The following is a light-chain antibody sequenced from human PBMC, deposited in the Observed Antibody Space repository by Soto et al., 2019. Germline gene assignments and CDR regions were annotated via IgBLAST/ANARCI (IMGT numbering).Light chain of an antibody. Sequence: EIVLTQSPATLSLSPGERATLSFRASQSVSSYLAWYQQKPGQAPRLLISDTSNRATGIPARFSGSGSGTDFTLTISSLEPEDFAVYYCQQRSNWPIITFGQGTRLEIK. CDR2: DTS. CDR1: QSVSSY. J-gene: IGKJ5*01. V-gene: IGKV3-11*01. CDR3: QQRSNWPIIT.